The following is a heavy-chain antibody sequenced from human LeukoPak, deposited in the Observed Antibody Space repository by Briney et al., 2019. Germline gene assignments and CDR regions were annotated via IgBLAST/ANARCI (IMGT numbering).Heavy chain of an antibody. V-gene: IGHV3-49*03. Sequence: GGSLRLSCTTSGFTFGDYTITWIRQAPGRGLEWVGFIRNKADGGTPEYAASVKGRFTISRDDSKNIAYLQMNSLKTDDTAVYYCTRDPPTRYWGQGTLVSVSS. CDR1: GFTFGDYT. CDR3: TRDPPTRY. D-gene: IGHD1-26*01. J-gene: IGHJ4*02. CDR2: IRNKADGGTP.